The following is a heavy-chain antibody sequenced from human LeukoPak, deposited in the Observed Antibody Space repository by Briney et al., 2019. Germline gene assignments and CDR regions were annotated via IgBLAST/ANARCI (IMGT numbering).Heavy chain of an antibody. Sequence: SQTLSLTCTISGERVSSNGAAWNWIRQSPSRGLEWLGRTYYRSKWYNEYAPSVKGRITISPDTSKNQFSLQLNSVTPEDTAVYYCVRGNYNCDNWGQGTLVTVSS. D-gene: IGHD1-7*01. CDR1: GERVSSNGAA. V-gene: IGHV6-1*01. J-gene: IGHJ4*02. CDR3: VRGNYNCDN. CDR2: TYYRSKWYN.